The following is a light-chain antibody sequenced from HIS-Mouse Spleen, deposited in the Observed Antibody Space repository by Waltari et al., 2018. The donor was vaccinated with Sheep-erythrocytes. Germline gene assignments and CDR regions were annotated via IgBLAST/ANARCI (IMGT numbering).Light chain of an antibody. Sequence: QSALTQPASVSGSPGQSITISCTGTSSDVGRYNLVSWYQQHPGKAPKPMIYEGSKRTSGVSNRFSGSKSGNTASLTISGLQAEDEADYYCCSYAGSSTPWVFGGGTKLTVL. J-gene: IGLJ3*02. CDR3: CSYAGSSTPWV. CDR2: EGS. CDR1: SSDVGRYNL. V-gene: IGLV2-23*01.